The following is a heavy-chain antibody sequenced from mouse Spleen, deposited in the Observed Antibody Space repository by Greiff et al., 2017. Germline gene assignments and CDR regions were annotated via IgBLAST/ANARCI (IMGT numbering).Heavy chain of an antibody. J-gene: IGHJ4*01. CDR2: IHPNSGST. CDR3: ARDPGDYYYAMDY. D-gene: IGHD2-13*01. CDR1: GYTFTSYW. V-gene: IGHV1-64*01. Sequence: QVQLQQSGAELVKPGASVKLSCKASGYTFTSYWMHWVKQRPGQGLEWIGMIHPNSGSTNYNEKFKSKATLTVDKSSSTAYMQLSSLTSEDSAVYYCARDPGDYYYAMDYWGQGTSVTVSS.